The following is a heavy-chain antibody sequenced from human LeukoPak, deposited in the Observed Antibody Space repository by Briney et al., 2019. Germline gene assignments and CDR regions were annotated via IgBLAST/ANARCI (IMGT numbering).Heavy chain of an antibody. CDR2: ISSSSSYI. CDR3: ARGSIAAAGTFDH. V-gene: IGHV3-21*01. J-gene: IGHJ4*02. CDR1: GFTFSSYS. Sequence: GGSLRLSCAASGFTFSSYSMNWVRQAPGKGLEWVSSISSSSSYIYYADSVKGRFTISRDSAKNSLYLQMNSLRAEDTAVYYCARGSIAAAGTFDHWGQGTLVTVSS. D-gene: IGHD6-13*01.